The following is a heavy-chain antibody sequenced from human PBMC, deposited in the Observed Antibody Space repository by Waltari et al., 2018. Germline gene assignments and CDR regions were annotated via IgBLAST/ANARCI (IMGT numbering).Heavy chain of an antibody. CDR1: GGPISGHY. D-gene: IGHD3-3*01. CDR3: ARGNDFWSGYTLDY. J-gene: IGHJ4*02. CDR2: IYYSGST. V-gene: IGHV4-59*11. Sequence: QVQLQESGPGLVKPSETLSLTCTASGGPISGHYWSWMRQPPGKGLEWIGYIYYSGSTNYNPSLKSRVTISVDTSKNQFSLKLSSVTAADTAVYYCARGNDFWSGYTLDYWGQGTLVTVSS.